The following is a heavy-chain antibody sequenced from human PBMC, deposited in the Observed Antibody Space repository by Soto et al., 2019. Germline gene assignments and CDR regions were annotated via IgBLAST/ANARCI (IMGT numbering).Heavy chain of an antibody. V-gene: IGHV4-59*08. Sequence: QVQLQESGPGLVQPSETLSLTCTVSGGSITGYYWSWIRQPPGKGPEWIGNIHYSGSTNYNPSLRSRVTTSVDTSKNQLSLRLSSVTAAETAVYYCASHSYYSNPRRFDPWGQGTLVTVSS. CDR1: GGSITGYY. D-gene: IGHD4-4*01. J-gene: IGHJ5*02. CDR2: IHYSGST. CDR3: ASHSYYSNPRRFDP.